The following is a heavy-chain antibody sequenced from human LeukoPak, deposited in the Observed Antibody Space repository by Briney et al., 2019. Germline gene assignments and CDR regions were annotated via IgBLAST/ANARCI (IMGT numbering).Heavy chain of an antibody. CDR1: GFTFSTYR. J-gene: IGHJ4*02. CDR2: INWNGGNT. V-gene: IGHV3-20*04. CDR3: GRDLSGWYGPDY. Sequence: GGSLRLSCAASGFTFSTYRMSWVRQAPGKGLEWVSGINWNGGNTGYSDSVKGRFTISRDNAKNSLYLQMDSLRAEDTALYYCGRDLSGWYGPDYWGQGTLVTVSS. D-gene: IGHD6-19*01.